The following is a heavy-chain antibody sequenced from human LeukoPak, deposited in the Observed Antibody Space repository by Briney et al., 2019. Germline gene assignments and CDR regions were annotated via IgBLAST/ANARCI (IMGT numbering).Heavy chain of an antibody. J-gene: IGHJ6*03. CDR2: INSDGSST. V-gene: IGHV3-74*01. CDR1: GFTFSSYW. D-gene: IGHD2-2*02. CDR3: ARRAAIRRYYYYYMDV. Sequence: GGSLRLSCEASGFTFSSYWMAWVRQAPGKGLVWVSRINSDGSSTSYADSVKGRFTISTDNAKNTLYLQMNSLRAEDTAVYYCARRAAIRRYYYYYMDVWGKGTTVTVSS.